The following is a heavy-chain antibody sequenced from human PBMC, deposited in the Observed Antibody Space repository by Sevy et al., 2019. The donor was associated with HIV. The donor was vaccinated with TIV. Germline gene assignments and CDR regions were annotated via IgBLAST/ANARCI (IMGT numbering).Heavy chain of an antibody. V-gene: IGHV3-30*18. J-gene: IGHJ6*02. Sequence: GGSLRLSCAASGFIFTTYGMHWVRQAPGKGLEWVAIVSYDGSNKFYADSVKGRFTISRDNSKNTLYLQMNSLRTGDTAVYYCAKEIGSSGGDLYYYGMDVWGQGTTATVSS. CDR1: GFIFTTYG. CDR2: VSYDGSNK. D-gene: IGHD6-19*01. CDR3: AKEIGSSGGDLYYYGMDV.